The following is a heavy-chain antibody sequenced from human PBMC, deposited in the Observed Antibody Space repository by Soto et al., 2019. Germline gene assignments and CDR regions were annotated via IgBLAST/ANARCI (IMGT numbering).Heavy chain of an antibody. D-gene: IGHD6-13*01. J-gene: IGHJ4*02. CDR2: IYYSGST. CDR3: ARHFGSSWLEFDY. CDR1: GGSISSYY. Sequence: SETLSLTCTVSGGSISSYYWSWIRQPPGKGLEWIGYIYYSGSTNYNPSLKSRVTISVDTSKNQFSLKLSSVTAADTAVYYCARHFGSSWLEFDYWGQGTLVTVSS. V-gene: IGHV4-59*08.